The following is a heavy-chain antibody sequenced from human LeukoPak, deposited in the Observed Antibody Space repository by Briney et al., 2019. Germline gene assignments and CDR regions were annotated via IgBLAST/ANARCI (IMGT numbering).Heavy chain of an antibody. Sequence: KPGGSLRLSGAASGFTFSSYSMNWVRQAPGKGLEWFSSISSSSSYIYYADSVKGRLTISRDNAKNSLYLQMNSLRAEDTAVYYCARGPSITMIVVEYDYWGQGTLVTVSS. CDR1: GFTFSSYS. CDR2: ISSSSSYI. J-gene: IGHJ4*02. CDR3: ARGPSITMIVVEYDY. V-gene: IGHV3-21*01. D-gene: IGHD3-22*01.